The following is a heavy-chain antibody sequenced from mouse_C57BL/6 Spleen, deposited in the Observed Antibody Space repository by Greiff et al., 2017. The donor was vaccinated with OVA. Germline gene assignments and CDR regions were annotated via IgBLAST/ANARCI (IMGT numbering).Heavy chain of an antibody. D-gene: IGHD2-3*01. Sequence: QVHVKQPGAELVMPGASVKLSCKASGYTFTSYWMHWVKQRPGQGLEWIGEIDPSDSYTNYNQKFKGKSTLTVDKSSSTAYMQLSSLTSEDSAVYYCAKGDGYYDFDYWGQGTTLTVSS. CDR2: IDPSDSYT. CDR1: GYTFTSYW. V-gene: IGHV1-69*01. CDR3: AKGDGYYDFDY. J-gene: IGHJ2*01.